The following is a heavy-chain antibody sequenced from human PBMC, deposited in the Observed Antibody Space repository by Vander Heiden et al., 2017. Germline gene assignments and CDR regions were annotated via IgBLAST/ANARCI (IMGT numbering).Heavy chain of an antibody. Sequence: QVQLVQSGAEVKKPGASVKVSCKASGYTFTAYYMPWVRQAPGQGLEWMGRINPNSGGTNYAQKFQGRVTMTRDTSISTAYMELSRLRSDDTAVYYCARFANEYYDSSGYYYYYYGMDVWGQGTTVTVSS. D-gene: IGHD3-22*01. V-gene: IGHV1-2*06. CDR1: GYTFTAYY. CDR2: INPNSGGT. CDR3: ARFANEYYDSSGYYYYYYGMDV. J-gene: IGHJ6*02.